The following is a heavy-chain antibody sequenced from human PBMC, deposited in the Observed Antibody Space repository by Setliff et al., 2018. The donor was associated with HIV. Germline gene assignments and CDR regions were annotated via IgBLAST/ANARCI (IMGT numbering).Heavy chain of an antibody. V-gene: IGHV3-9*01. CDR3: VRDGSATGRYYFYMDV. D-gene: IGHD3-9*01. CDR1: GFTFDDYA. J-gene: IGHJ6*03. CDR2: IMWNSESM. Sequence: GGSLRLSCAASGFTFDDYAMHWVRQVPGKGLEWVAGIMWNSESMDYADLVKGRFTISRDNAKKSLYLQMNSLRPEDTALYYCVRDGSATGRYYFYMDVWGKGIAVTVSS.